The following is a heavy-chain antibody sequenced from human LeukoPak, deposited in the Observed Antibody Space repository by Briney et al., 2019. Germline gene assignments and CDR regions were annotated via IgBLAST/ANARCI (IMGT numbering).Heavy chain of an antibody. CDR1: GFTFSSYW. CDR3: ARPPLKRFGVVISYFDY. V-gene: IGHV3-7*01. D-gene: IGHD3-3*01. J-gene: IGHJ4*02. Sequence: GRPLRLSCAASGFTFSSYWMSWVRQAPGKGLEWVANIKQDGSEKYYVDSVKGRFTISRDNAKNSLYLQMNSLRAEDTAVYYCARPPLKRFGVVISYFDYWGQGTLVTVSS. CDR2: IKQDGSEK.